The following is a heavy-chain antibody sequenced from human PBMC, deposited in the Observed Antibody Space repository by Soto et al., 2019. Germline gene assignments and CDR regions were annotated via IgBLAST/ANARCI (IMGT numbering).Heavy chain of an antibody. CDR3: TVKELPIDS. V-gene: IGHV3-15*01. CDR2: IKSKTDGGTT. CDR1: GFTFSKAW. D-gene: IGHD3-10*01. J-gene: IGHJ4*02. Sequence: GGSLRLSCAASGFTFSKAWMTWVLQAPGKGLEWVGRIKSKTDGGTTDYAAPVKGRFTISRDDSKNMLYLQMNSLKTEDTAVYYCTVKELPIDSWGQGTLVTVSS.